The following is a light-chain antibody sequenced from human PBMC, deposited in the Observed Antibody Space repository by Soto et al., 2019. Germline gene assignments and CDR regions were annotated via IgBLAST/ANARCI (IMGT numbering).Light chain of an antibody. J-gene: IGKJ1*01. CDR2: DAS. Sequence: DIQMTQSPSTLSASVGDRVTITCRASQSISSWLAWYQQKPGKAPELLIYDASSLESGVPSRFSGSGSGTEFTLTISSLQPDDFATYYCQQYNSYERTFGQGTKVEIK. CDR1: QSISSW. CDR3: QQYNSYERT. V-gene: IGKV1-5*01.